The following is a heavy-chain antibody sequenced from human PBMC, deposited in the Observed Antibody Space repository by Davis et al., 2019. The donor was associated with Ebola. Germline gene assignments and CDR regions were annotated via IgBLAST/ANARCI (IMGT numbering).Heavy chain of an antibody. CDR2: PYYSGNT. D-gene: IGHD2-15*01. J-gene: IGHJ4*02. CDR1: GGSISSYY. Sequence: MPSETLSLTCTVSGGSISSYYWSWIRQPPGKGLEWIGYPYYSGNTNYNPSLKSRVTISVDTSKNQFSLKLGSVTAADTAVYYCARGLVVVAATYFDYWGQGTLVTVSS. CDR3: ARGLVVVAATYFDY. V-gene: IGHV4-59*01.